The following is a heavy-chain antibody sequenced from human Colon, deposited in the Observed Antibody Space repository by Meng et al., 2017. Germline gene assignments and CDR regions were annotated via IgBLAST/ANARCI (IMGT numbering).Heavy chain of an antibody. CDR1: GGSISSYY. J-gene: IGHJ4*02. D-gene: IGHD3-22*01. Sequence: SETLSLTCTVSGGSISSYYWSWIRQPPGKGLEWIGYIYYSVSTNYNPSLKSRVTISVDTSKNQFSLKLSPVTAADTAVYYCARDRIGLLGYWGQGTLVTVSS. CDR2: IYYSVST. CDR3: ARDRIGLLGY. V-gene: IGHV4-59*01.